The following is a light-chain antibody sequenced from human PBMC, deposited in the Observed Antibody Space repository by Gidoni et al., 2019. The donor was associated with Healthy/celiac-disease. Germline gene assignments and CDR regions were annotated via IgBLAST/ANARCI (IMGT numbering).Light chain of an antibody. V-gene: IGKV1-39*01. CDR3: QQSYSTPLT. Sequence: DIQMTQSPSSLPASVGDRVTITCRASQSISSYLNWYQLKPGKAPKLLIYAASSLQSGVPSRFSGSGSGTDFTLPISSLQPEDFATYYCQQSYSTPLTFGGGTKVEIK. CDR2: AAS. J-gene: IGKJ4*01. CDR1: QSISSY.